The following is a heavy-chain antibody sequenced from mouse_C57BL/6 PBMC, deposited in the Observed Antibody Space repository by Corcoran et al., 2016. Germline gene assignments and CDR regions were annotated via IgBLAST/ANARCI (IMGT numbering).Heavy chain of an antibody. CDR2: INTYSGVP. D-gene: IGHD1-1*01. CDR1: GYTFTTYG. J-gene: IGHJ1*03. V-gene: IGHV9-3*01. CDR3: AIITTVVADWYFDV. Sequence: QIQLVQSGPELKKPGETVKISCKASGYTFTTYGMSWVKQAPGKGLKWMGWINTYSGVPTYADDFKGRFAFSLETSASTAYLQINNLKNEDMATYFCAIITTVVADWYFDVWGTGTTVTVSS.